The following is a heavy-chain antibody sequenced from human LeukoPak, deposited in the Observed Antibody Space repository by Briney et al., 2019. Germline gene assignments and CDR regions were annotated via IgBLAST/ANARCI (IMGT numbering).Heavy chain of an antibody. D-gene: IGHD1-26*01. Sequence: GGSLRLSCAASAFSLNAYNMNWVRQAPGKGLEWVSSISYTGTYIYYADSVKGRFTISRDNAQNSLYLQMNSLRAEDTAVYYCARGFSIVGATTDAFDIWGQGTMVTVSS. J-gene: IGHJ3*02. V-gene: IGHV3-21*01. CDR1: AFSLNAYN. CDR2: ISYTGTYI. CDR3: ARGFSIVGATTDAFDI.